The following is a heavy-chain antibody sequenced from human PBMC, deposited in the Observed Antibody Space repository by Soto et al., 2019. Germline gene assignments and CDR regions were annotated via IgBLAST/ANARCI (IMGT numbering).Heavy chain of an antibody. D-gene: IGHD3-22*01. V-gene: IGHV3-23*01. Sequence: LRLSCAASGFTFSSYAMSWVRQAPGKGLEWVSAISGSGGSTYYADSVKGRFTISRDNSKNTLYLQMNSLRAEDTAVYYCAKGLIVVVNLFDYWGQGTLVTVSS. CDR1: GFTFSSYA. CDR3: AKGLIVVVNLFDY. J-gene: IGHJ4*02. CDR2: ISGSGGST.